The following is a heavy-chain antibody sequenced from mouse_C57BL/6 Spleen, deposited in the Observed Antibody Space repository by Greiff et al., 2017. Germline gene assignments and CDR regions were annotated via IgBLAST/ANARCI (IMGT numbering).Heavy chain of an antibody. CDR1: GYTFTDYE. D-gene: IGHD4-1*01. CDR3: TRDWEDYFDY. CDR2: IDPETGGT. V-gene: IGHV1-15*01. J-gene: IGHJ2*01. Sequence: VQLKQSGAELVRPGASVTLSCKASGYTFTDYEMHWVKQTPVHGLEWIGAIDPETGGTAYNQKFKGKAILTADKSSSTAYMELRSLTSEDSAVYYCTRDWEDYFDYWGQGTTLTVSS.